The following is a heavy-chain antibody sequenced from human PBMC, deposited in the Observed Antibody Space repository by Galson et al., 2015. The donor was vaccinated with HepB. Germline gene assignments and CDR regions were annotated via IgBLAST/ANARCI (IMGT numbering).Heavy chain of an antibody. CDR1: GFTVSNNY. J-gene: IGHJ4*02. Sequence: SLRLSCAASGFTVSNNYMSWVRQAPGKGLEWVSVIYSGGSTYYADSVKGRFTISRDNSKNTLYLQMNSLRAEDTAVYYCARDHSSTSWYFDYWGQGTLVTVSS. D-gene: IGHD2-2*01. CDR3: ARDHSSTSWYFDY. V-gene: IGHV3-66*01. CDR2: IYSGGST.